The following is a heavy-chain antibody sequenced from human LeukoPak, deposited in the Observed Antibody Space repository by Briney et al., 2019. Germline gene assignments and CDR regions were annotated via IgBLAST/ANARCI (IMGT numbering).Heavy chain of an antibody. Sequence: SETLSLTCTVSGGSISSYYWSWIRQPPGKGLEWVGYIYYSGSTNYNPSLKSRVTISVDTSKNQFSLKLSSVTAADTAVYYCARDSPYCSSISCYPYYWGQGTLVTVSS. V-gene: IGHV4-59*01. CDR3: ARDSPYCSSISCYPYY. CDR1: GGSISSYY. D-gene: IGHD2-2*01. CDR2: IYYSGST. J-gene: IGHJ4*02.